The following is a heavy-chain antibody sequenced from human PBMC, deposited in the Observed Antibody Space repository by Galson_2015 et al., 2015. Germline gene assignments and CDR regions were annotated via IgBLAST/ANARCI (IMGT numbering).Heavy chain of an antibody. CDR3: AREVLLLWFGERRAFDP. J-gene: IGHJ5*02. CDR2: IYTSGST. Sequence: TLSLTCTVSGGSISSGGYYWSWIRQPAGKGLEWIGRIYTSGSTNYNPSLKSRVTISVDTSKNQFSLKLSSVTAADTAVYYCAREVLLLWFGERRAFDPWGQGTLITVSS. V-gene: IGHV4-61*02. D-gene: IGHD3-10*01. CDR1: GGSISSGGYY.